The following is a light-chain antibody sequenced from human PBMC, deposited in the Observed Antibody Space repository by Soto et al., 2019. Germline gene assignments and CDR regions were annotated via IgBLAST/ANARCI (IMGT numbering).Light chain of an antibody. V-gene: IGKV3-20*01. CDR3: QQYGNLYT. J-gene: IGKJ2*01. CDR2: GAS. CDR1: QSVSSTY. Sequence: EIVLTQSPGTLSLSPGETATLTCRASQSVSSTYLAWYQQRPGQAPRLLIFGASSRATGVPDRFSGSGSGTDFTLTISRLEPEDFAVYYSQQYGNLYTFGQGTKLEIK.